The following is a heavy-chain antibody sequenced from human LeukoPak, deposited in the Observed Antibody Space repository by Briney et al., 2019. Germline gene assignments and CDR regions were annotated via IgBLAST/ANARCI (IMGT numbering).Heavy chain of an antibody. CDR1: GFTFSSYG. J-gene: IGHJ4*02. D-gene: IGHD6-13*01. V-gene: IGHV3-30*02. CDR3: AKAGGSSSWYSVYYFDY. CDR2: IRYDGSNK. Sequence: GGSLRFSCAASGFTFSSYGMHWVRQAPGKGLEWVAFIRYDGSNKYYADSVKGRFTISRDNSKNTLYLQMNSLRAEDTAVYYCAKAGGSSSWYSVYYFDYWGQGTLVTVSS.